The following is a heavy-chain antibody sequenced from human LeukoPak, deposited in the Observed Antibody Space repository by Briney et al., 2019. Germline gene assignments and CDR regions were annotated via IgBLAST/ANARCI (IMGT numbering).Heavy chain of an antibody. CDR1: GYTFTSYA. J-gene: IGHJ4*02. Sequence: ASVNVSCTASGYTFTSYAMHWVRQAPGQRLEWMGWINAGNGNTKYSQKFQGRVTITRDTSASTAYMELSSLRSEDTAVYYCARGGGETNYYDSSGYYFPYWGQGTLVTVSS. V-gene: IGHV1-3*01. CDR2: INAGNGNT. CDR3: ARGGGETNYYDSSGYYFPY. D-gene: IGHD3-22*01.